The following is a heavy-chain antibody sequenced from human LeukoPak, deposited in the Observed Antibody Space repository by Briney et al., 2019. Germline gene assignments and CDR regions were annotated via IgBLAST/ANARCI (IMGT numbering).Heavy chain of an antibody. D-gene: IGHD6-25*01. CDR1: GYTLTELS. V-gene: IGHV1-69*13. J-gene: IGHJ4*02. CDR2: IIPIFGTA. CDR3: ARDAEAT. Sequence: SVKVSCKVSGYTLTELSMHWVRQAPGKGLEWMGGIIPIFGTANYAQKFQGRVTITADESTSTAYMELSSLRSEDTAVYYCARDAEATWGQGTLVTVSS.